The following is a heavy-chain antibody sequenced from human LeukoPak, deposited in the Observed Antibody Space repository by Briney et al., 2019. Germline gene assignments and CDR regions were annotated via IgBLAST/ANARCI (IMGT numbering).Heavy chain of an antibody. Sequence: ASVKVSCKASGYTFTLYGITWVRQAPGQGLEWVGWISAYNGNTNYAQNLQGRVTMTTDTSTRTAYMELRSLRSDDTAVYFCARDNYGDYGGDYGGQGTLVTVSS. J-gene: IGHJ4*02. CDR2: ISAYNGNT. CDR3: ARDNYGDYGGDY. V-gene: IGHV1-18*01. CDR1: GYTFTLYG. D-gene: IGHD4-17*01.